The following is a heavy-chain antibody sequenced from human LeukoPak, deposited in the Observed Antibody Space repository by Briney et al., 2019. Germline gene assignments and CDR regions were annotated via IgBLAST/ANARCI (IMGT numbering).Heavy chain of an antibody. J-gene: IGHJ4*02. Sequence: QPGRSLRLSCTASGFTFTTYAMHWVRQAPGKGLEWVALISYDGSNKYYVDSVKGRFTISRDNSKNTLYLQMNSLRADDTAVYYCARSIVVVTPYFDYWGQGTLVTVSS. CDR2: ISYDGSNK. V-gene: IGHV3-30-3*01. CDR1: GFTFTTYA. CDR3: ARSIVVVTPYFDY. D-gene: IGHD3-22*01.